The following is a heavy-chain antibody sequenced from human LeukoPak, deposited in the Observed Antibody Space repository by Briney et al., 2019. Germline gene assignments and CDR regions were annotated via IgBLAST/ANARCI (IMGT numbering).Heavy chain of an antibody. CDR1: GGSISSSSYY. Sequence: SETLSLTCTVSGGSISSSSYYWGWIRQPPGKGLEWIGSVNHSGSTNYNPSLKSRVTISVDTSKNQFSLKLSSVTAADTAVYYCASRGWRPGSFDYWGQGTLVTVSS. CDR2: VNHSGST. D-gene: IGHD2-15*01. CDR3: ASRGWRPGSFDY. V-gene: IGHV4-39*07. J-gene: IGHJ4*02.